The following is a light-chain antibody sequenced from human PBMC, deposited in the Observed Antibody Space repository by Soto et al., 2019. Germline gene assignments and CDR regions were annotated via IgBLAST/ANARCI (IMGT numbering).Light chain of an antibody. V-gene: IGKV3D-20*02. CDR3: QQRSNWIT. J-gene: IGKJ5*01. CDR1: QSVSSTY. Sequence: ENVLPQSPGTLSLAPGGRATLSCRASQSVSSTYLAWYRHKSGQAPRLLIYGASSRAAGIPDRFSGSGSGTDFTLTISSLEPEDFAVYYCQQRSNWITFGQGTRLEI. CDR2: GAS.